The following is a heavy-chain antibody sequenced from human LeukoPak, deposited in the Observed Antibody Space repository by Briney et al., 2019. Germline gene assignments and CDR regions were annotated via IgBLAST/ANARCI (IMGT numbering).Heavy chain of an antibody. V-gene: IGHV3-15*01. D-gene: IGHD4-17*01. CDR2: IKSNTNGGTP. CDR3: TTGHDYCDYVSYFDY. J-gene: IGHJ4*02. CDR1: GFTFRNAW. Sequence: PGGSLRLSCAASGFTFRNAWMIWVRQAPGKGREWVGRIKSNTNGGTPDYAAPVKDRFTISRDDSKNTLYLQMNSLKTDDTAVYYCTTGHDYCDYVSYFDYWGQGTLVTVSS.